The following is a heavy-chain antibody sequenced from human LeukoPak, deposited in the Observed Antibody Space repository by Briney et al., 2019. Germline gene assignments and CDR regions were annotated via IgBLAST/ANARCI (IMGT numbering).Heavy chain of an antibody. J-gene: IGHJ3*02. CDR3: AKGPIYDILTGWRKTHNAFDI. V-gene: IGHV4-59*01. D-gene: IGHD3-9*01. CDR2: VYYTGST. Sequence: SETLSLTCTVSGGSISSYYWSWVRQPPGKGLEWIGFVYYTGSTNYSPSLKSRVTISVDTSKNQFSLKLRSVTAADTAVYYCAKGPIYDILTGWRKTHNAFDIWGQGTMVTVSS. CDR1: GGSISSYY.